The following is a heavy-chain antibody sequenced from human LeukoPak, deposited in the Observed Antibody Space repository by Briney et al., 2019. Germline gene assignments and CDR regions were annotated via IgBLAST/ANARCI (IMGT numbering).Heavy chain of an antibody. D-gene: IGHD3-10*01. V-gene: IGHV4-59*02. Sequence: PSETLSLTCTVSGGSVSFYYWSWIRQPPGKGLEWIGYIYYSGGTNYNPSLKSRVTISVDTSKNQFSLKVSSVTAADTAVYYCARDARGSSYMDVWGQGTTVTVSS. CDR2: IYYSGGT. CDR1: GGSVSFYY. CDR3: ARDARGSSYMDV. J-gene: IGHJ6*02.